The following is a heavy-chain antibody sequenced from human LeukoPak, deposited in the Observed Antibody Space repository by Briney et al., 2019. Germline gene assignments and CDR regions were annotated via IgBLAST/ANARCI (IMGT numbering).Heavy chain of an antibody. CDR1: EFTVSSNY. CDR3: ARIGPDYYDSSGYYYDY. J-gene: IGHJ4*02. D-gene: IGHD3-22*01. V-gene: IGHV3-66*01. CDR2: IYSGGST. Sequence: GGSLRLSCTASEFTVSSNYMGWVRQAPGKGLEWVSVIYSGGSTYYADSVKGRFTISRDNSKNTLYLQMNSLRAEDTAVYYCARIGPDYYDSSGYYYDYWGQGTLVTVSS.